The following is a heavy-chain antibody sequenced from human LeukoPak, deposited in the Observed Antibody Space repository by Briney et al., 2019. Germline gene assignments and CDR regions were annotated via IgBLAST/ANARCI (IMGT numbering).Heavy chain of an antibody. Sequence: ASVKVSCKASGYTFTSYGISRVRQAPGQGLEWMGWISAYNGNTNYAQKLQGRVTMTTDTSTSTAYMELRSLRSDDTAVYYCARDVKITMVRGVGAFDIWGQGTMVTVSS. CDR2: ISAYNGNT. D-gene: IGHD3-10*01. J-gene: IGHJ3*02. CDR3: ARDVKITMVRGVGAFDI. V-gene: IGHV1-18*01. CDR1: GYTFTSYG.